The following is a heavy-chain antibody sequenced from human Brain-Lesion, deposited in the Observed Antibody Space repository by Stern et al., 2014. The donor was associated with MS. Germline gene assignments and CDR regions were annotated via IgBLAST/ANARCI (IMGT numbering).Heavy chain of an antibody. D-gene: IGHD6-13*01. CDR3: ARFPASRPHVFDS. V-gene: IGHV4-4*02. J-gene: IGHJ4*02. CDR1: GGSISSSNW. CDR2: SDHSGGT. Sequence: QVQLVQSGPGLVKPSGTLSLTCAVSGGSISSSNWWSWVRQSPGKGLEWIGESDHSGGTIYNPSLKSRVTVSGDTSKNRFSLNLRSVTAADTAVYFCARFPASRPHVFDSWGQGTLVTVSS.